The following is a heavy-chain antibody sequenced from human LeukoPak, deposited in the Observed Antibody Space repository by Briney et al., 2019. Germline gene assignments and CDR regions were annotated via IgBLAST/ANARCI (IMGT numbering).Heavy chain of an antibody. D-gene: IGHD5-12*01. Sequence: GSLRLSCVASGFNFSSYAMNWVRQAPGKGLEWIGYIYYSGSTNYNPSLKSRVTISVDTSKNQFSLKLSSVTAADTAVYYCARENSGYGVGYFDYWGRGTLVTVSS. CDR1: GFNFSSYA. J-gene: IGHJ4*02. CDR3: ARENSGYGVGYFDY. V-gene: IGHV4-59*12. CDR2: IYYSGST.